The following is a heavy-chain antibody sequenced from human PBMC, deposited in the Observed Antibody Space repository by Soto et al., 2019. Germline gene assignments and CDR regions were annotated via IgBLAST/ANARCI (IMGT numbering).Heavy chain of an antibody. CDR3: VRSDWFDP. Sequence: GGSLRLSCTASGFAFSHYWMHWVRQAPGKGLMWVSRINGDGSATTYADSVKGRLTISRDNAKNTLYLQMNSLRAEDTAVYYCVRSDWFDPWGQGTLVTVSS. J-gene: IGHJ5*02. CDR1: GFAFSHYW. CDR2: INGDGSAT. V-gene: IGHV3-74*01.